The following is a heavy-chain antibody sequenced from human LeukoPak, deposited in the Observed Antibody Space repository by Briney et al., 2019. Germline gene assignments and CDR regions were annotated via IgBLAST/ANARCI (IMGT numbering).Heavy chain of an antibody. V-gene: IGHV3-7*01. CDR1: GFTFSDYW. J-gene: IGHJ4*02. CDR2: IRQDGSDK. Sequence: GGSLRLSCVGSGFTFSDYWMSWVRQAPGKGLEWVANIRQDGSDKYYMDSVKGRFTISRDNAKNSLSLQMNSLRVEDTAVYYCARDRDCGDGGCYPHFDYWGQGVRVTVSS. D-gene: IGHD2-15*01. CDR3: ARDRDCGDGGCYPHFDY.